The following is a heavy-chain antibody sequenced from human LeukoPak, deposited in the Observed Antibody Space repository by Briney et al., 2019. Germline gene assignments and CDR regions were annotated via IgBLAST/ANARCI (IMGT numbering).Heavy chain of an antibody. CDR1: GFTLSSYA. CDR2: ISGTGGST. CDR3: AKRYCSSTSCYRVDY. J-gene: IGHJ4*02. Sequence: GGSLRLSCAASGFTLSSYAMSWVRQAPGKGLEWVSGISGTGGSTYYADSVKGRFTISRDNSKNTLYLQMNSLRAEDTAVYYCAKRYCSSTSCYRVDYWGQGTLVTVSS. D-gene: IGHD2-2*02. V-gene: IGHV3-23*01.